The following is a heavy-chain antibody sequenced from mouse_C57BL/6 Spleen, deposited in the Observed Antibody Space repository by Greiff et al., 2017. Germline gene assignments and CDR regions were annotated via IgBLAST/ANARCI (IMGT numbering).Heavy chain of an antibody. D-gene: IGHD2-3*01. V-gene: IGHV1-72*01. CDR2: IDPNSGGT. CDR1: GYTFTSYW. Sequence: QVQLKQPGAELVKPGASVKLSCKASGYTFTSYWMHWVKQRPGRGLEWIGRIDPNSGGTKYNEKFKSKATLTVDKPSSTAYMQLSSLTSEDSAVYYCARGDDGYTPYAMDYWGQGTSVTVSS. J-gene: IGHJ4*01. CDR3: ARGDDGYTPYAMDY.